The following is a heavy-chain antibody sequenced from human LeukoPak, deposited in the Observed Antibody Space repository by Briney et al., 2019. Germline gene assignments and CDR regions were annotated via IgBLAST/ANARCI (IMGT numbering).Heavy chain of an antibody. CDR3: ATIEMATIMAFDY. D-gene: IGHD5-24*01. CDR2: ISSSGSTI. CDR1: GFTFSDHY. J-gene: IGHJ4*02. V-gene: IGHV3-11*04. Sequence: GGSLRLSCAASGFTFSDHYIDWVRQAPGKGLEWVSYISSSGSTIYYADSVKGRFTISRDNAKNSLYLQMNSLRAEDTAVYYCATIEMATIMAFDYWGQGTLVTVSS.